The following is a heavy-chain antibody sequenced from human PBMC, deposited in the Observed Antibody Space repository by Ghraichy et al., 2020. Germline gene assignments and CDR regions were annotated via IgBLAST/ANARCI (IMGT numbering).Heavy chain of an antibody. J-gene: IGHJ4*02. V-gene: IGHV4-59*01. D-gene: IGHD6-6*01. Sequence: SETLSLTCTVSGGSISSYYWSWIRQPPGKGLEWIGYIYYSGSTNYNPSLKSRVTISVDTSKNQFSLKLSSVTAADTAVYYCARAARRAASFDYWGQGTLVTVSS. CDR3: ARAARRAASFDY. CDR1: GGSISSYY. CDR2: IYYSGST.